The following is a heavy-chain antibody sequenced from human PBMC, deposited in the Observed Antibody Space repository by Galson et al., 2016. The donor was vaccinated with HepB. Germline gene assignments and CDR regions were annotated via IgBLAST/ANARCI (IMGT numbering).Heavy chain of an antibody. Sequence: ETLSLTCTVSGASVNIGSYYWSWVRQSPGKGLEWIAYIYYNGSAHYNPSLKSRVTISIATSRNQFSLKLNSVTAADTAVYYCARDSPGGYTGYSSYFYGVGVWGQGTTVTVSS. CDR3: ARDSPGGYTGYSSYFYGVGV. CDR2: IYYNGSA. CDR1: GASVNIGSYY. J-gene: IGHJ6*02. D-gene: IGHD1-1*01. V-gene: IGHV4-61*01.